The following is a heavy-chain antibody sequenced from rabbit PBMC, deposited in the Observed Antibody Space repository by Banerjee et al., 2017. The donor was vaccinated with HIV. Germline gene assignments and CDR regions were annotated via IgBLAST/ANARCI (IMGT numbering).Heavy chain of an antibody. CDR2: IHTGSGSA. J-gene: IGHJ4*01. CDR3: ARDDAGVVGYEWDL. CDR1: GFSLSNNYY. V-gene: IGHV1S45*01. D-gene: IGHD4-1*01. Sequence: QEQLEESGGDLVKPGASLTLTCTASGFSLSNNYYMCWVRQAPGKGLEWIACIHTGSGSAYYASWVNGRFTISKISSTTVTLQMTSLTAADTASYFCARDDAGVVGYEWDLWGPGTLVTVS.